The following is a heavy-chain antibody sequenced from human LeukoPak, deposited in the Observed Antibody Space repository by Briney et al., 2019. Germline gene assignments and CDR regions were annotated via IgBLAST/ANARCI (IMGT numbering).Heavy chain of an antibody. CDR1: GGSFSGYY. Sequence: SETLSLTCAVYGGSFSGYYWSWIRQPPGKGLEWIGEINHSGSTNYNPSLKSRVTISVDTSKNQFSLKLSSVTAADTAVYYCARAPYSYVLYYFDYWGQGTLVTVS. D-gene: IGHD5-18*01. CDR2: INHSGST. V-gene: IGHV4-34*01. J-gene: IGHJ4*02. CDR3: ARAPYSYVLYYFDY.